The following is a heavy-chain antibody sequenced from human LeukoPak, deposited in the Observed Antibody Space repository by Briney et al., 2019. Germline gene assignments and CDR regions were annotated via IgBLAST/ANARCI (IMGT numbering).Heavy chain of an antibody. V-gene: IGHV1-58*01. D-gene: IGHD4-17*01. J-gene: IGHJ3*01. Sequence: SVKVSCKTSGFTFSTSAVQWVRQARGQRLEWIGWIIVGSGTTNYAQSLQGRFTITRDMSTNTAYMELSSLGSEDSAVYYCAAELYGVYTDCCTFHLWGRGTMVTVSS. CDR3: AAELYGVYTDCCTFHL. CDR2: IIVGSGTT. CDR1: GFTFSTSA.